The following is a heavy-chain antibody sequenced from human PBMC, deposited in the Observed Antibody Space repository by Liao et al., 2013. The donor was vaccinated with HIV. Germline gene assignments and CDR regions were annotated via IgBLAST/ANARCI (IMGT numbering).Heavy chain of an antibody. D-gene: IGHD2-8*02. J-gene: IGHJ5*02. Sequence: QVQLQESGPGLVKPSQTLSLTCTVSGGSGIRGSYYWSWIRQPAGKGLEWIGRVYATGSTNYKPSLKSRLTISLDTSKNQVSLNLTSVTAADTAVYYCARDLRYCTETRCYFGRFDPWGQGALVTVSS. CDR2: VYATGST. CDR1: GGSGIRGSYY. V-gene: IGHV4-61*02. CDR3: ARDLRYCTETRCYFGRFDP.